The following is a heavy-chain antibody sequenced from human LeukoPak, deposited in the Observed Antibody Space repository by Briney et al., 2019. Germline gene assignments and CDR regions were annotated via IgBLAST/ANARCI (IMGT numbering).Heavy chain of an antibody. D-gene: IGHD6-19*01. CDR1: GFTFSVLY. CDR2: ISPCGITT. Sequence: PGGSLRLSCAVSGFTFSVLYVSWIRQARGEGVDWVSYISPCGITTKYADSVEGRFTVSRDNAKNSVFLQLNNGRVEDTAVYFCARQRSSYYFDSWGQGTLVTVSS. V-gene: IGHV3-11*01. J-gene: IGHJ4*02. CDR3: ARQRSSYYFDS.